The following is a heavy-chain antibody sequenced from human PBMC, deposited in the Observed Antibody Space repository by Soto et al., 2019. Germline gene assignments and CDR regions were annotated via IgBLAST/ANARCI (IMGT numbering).Heavy chain of an antibody. D-gene: IGHD5-12*01. V-gene: IGHV1-18*01. CDR3: AKSPRGEMATD. Sequence: QVQLVQSGGEVKKPGASVTVSCKASGYTFINYHITWVRQAPGQGLEWMAWINTYNGMTDYAQKSQGRVTITRDTSTSTAYMELRNLGSDDTAVYFCAKSPRGEMATDWGQGTLVTVSS. CDR2: INTYNGMT. J-gene: IGHJ4*02. CDR1: GYTFINYH.